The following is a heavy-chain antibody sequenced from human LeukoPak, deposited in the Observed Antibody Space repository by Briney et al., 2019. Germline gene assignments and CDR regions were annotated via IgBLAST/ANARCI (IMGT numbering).Heavy chain of an antibody. CDR3: ARERGTTLFPYYYGMDV. D-gene: IGHD1-7*01. Sequence: ASVKVSCKASGYTFTGYYMHWVRQAPGQGLEWMGWINPNSGGTNYAQKFQGRVTMTRDTSISTAYMELSRLRSDDTAVYYCARERGTTLFPYYYGMDVWGQGTTVTVSS. CDR1: GYTFTGYY. CDR2: INPNSGGT. V-gene: IGHV1-2*02. J-gene: IGHJ6*02.